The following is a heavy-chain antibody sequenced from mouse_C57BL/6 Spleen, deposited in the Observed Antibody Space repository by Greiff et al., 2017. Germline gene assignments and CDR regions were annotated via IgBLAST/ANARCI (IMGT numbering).Heavy chain of an antibody. V-gene: IGHV5-4*03. CDR2: ISDGGSYT. CDR1: GFTFSSYA. D-gene: IGHD2-3*01. Sequence: DVKLVESGGGLVKPGGSLKLSCAASGFTFSSYAMSWVRQTPEKRLEWVATISDGGSYTYYPDNVKGRFTISRDNAKNNLYLQMSHLKSEDTAMYYCANYDGYYDYAMDYWGQGTSVTVSS. J-gene: IGHJ4*01. CDR3: ANYDGYYDYAMDY.